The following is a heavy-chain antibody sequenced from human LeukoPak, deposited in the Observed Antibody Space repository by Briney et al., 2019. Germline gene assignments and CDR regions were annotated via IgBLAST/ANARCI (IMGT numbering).Heavy chain of an antibody. CDR3: ASDYYGSGSYDY. Sequence: PGGSLRLSRAASGFTVSSNYMSWVRQAPGKGLEWVSSISSSSSYIYYADSVKGRFTISRDNAKNSLYLQMNSLRAEDTAVYYCASDYYGSGSYDYWGQGTLVTVSS. V-gene: IGHV3-21*01. CDR1: GFTVSSNY. CDR2: ISSSSSYI. D-gene: IGHD3-10*01. J-gene: IGHJ4*02.